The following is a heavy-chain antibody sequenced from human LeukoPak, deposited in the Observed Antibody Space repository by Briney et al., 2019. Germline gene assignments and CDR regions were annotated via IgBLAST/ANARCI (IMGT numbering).Heavy chain of an antibody. CDR3: AGSLGPLTEY. Sequence: PGGSLRLSCAASGFTLSSYAMHWVRQPAGKGLEWVSAIGTAGDTFYPGSVEGRFTISRDNAKNTLYLQMNSLRAEDTAVYYCAGSLGPLTEYWGQGTLVTVSS. J-gene: IGHJ4*02. V-gene: IGHV3-13*01. CDR2: IGTAGDT. CDR1: GFTLSSYA. D-gene: IGHD7-27*01.